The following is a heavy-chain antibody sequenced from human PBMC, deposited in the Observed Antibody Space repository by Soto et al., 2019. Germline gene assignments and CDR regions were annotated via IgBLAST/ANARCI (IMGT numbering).Heavy chain of an antibody. Sequence: QVQLVQSGAEVKKPGASVKVSCKVSGYTLTELSMHWVRQAPGKGLEWMGGFDPEDGETIYAQKFQGRVTMTEDTSTDTAYMELSSLRSEDTAVYYCATDWGGSMVRGVKNGMDVWGRGTTVTVSS. D-gene: IGHD3-10*01. CDR2: FDPEDGET. CDR1: GYTLTELS. CDR3: ATDWGGSMVRGVKNGMDV. V-gene: IGHV1-24*01. J-gene: IGHJ6*02.